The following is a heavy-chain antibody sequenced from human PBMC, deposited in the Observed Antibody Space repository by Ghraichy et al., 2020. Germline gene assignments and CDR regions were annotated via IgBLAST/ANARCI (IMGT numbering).Heavy chain of an antibody. V-gene: IGHV4-30-4*01. J-gene: IGHJ4*02. Sequence: SQTLSLTCTVSGGSISSGDYYWSWIRQPPGKGLEWIGYIYYSGSTYYNPSLKSRVTISVDTSKNQFSLKLSSVTAADTAVYYCARTPYYYDSSGYVSYDYWGQGTLVTVSS. CDR2: IYYSGST. CDR1: GGSISSGDYY. D-gene: IGHD3-22*01. CDR3: ARTPYYYDSSGYVSYDY.